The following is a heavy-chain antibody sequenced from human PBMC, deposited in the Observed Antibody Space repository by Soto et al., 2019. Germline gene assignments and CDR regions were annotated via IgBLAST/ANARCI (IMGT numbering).Heavy chain of an antibody. CDR1: GFTVSTNY. Sequence: EVQVVESGGGLVQPGGSLRLSCAASGFTVSTNYMSWVRQAPGKGLEWVSVIYIGGTTYYADSVKDRFIISRDNSKNTVYLQMNSLRVEDTAVYYCARELGALSDYWGQGTLVSVSS. V-gene: IGHV3-66*01. CDR2: IYIGGTT. J-gene: IGHJ4*02. CDR3: ARELGALSDY. D-gene: IGHD3-3*02.